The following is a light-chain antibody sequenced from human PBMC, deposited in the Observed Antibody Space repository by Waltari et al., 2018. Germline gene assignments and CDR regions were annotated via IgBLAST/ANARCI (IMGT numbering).Light chain of an antibody. V-gene: IGLV4-69*01. J-gene: IGLJ3*02. CDR3: ETGGHGTWV. CDR2: VNSDGSH. Sequence: QLVVTQSPSASAPLGASVKLTCTLSSGHSSNVIAWLQQRPEKGPRYLMKVNSDGSHSKGDEMSDLFSGSSSGAERYLTISSLQSDDEADYYCETGGHGTWVFGGGTKLTVL. CDR1: SGHSSNV.